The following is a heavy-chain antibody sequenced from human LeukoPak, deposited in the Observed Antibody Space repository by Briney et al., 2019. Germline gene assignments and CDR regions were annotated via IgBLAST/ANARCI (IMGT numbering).Heavy chain of an antibody. CDR2: ISSSSSYI. CDR3: AREKYYYDSSGYGY. Sequence: KPGGSLRLSCAASGFTFSNYSMNWVRQAPGKGLEWVSSISSSSSYIYYADSVKGRFTISRDNAKNSLYLQMNSLRAEDTAVYYCAREKYYYDSSGYGYWGQGTLVTVSS. J-gene: IGHJ4*02. CDR1: GFTFSNYS. V-gene: IGHV3-21*01. D-gene: IGHD3-22*01.